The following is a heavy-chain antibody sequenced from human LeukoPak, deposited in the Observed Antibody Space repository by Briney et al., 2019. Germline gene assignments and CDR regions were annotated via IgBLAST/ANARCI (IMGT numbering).Heavy chain of an antibody. V-gene: IGHV3-21*01. Sequence: GGSLRLSCAASGFTFSSYIMNWVRQAPGKGLEWVSSISSSSSYIYYADSVKGRFTVSRDNAKNSLYLQMNSLRAEDTAVYYCASLIVVVSVTIRDYWGQGTLVTVSS. D-gene: IGHD2-2*02. J-gene: IGHJ4*02. CDR2: ISSSSSYI. CDR3: ASLIVVVSVTIRDY. CDR1: GFTFSSYI.